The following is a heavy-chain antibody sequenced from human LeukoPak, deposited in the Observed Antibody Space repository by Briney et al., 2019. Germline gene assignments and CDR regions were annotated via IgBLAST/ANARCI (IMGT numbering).Heavy chain of an antibody. CDR2: IWYDGSNK. J-gene: IGHJ6*02. V-gene: IGHV3-33*01. D-gene: IGHD2-2*01. Sequence: GGSLRLSCAASGFTFSSYGMHWVRQAPDKGLEWVAVIWYDGSNKYYADSVKGRFTISRDNSKNTLYLQMNSLRAEDTAVYYCAREGGGDIVVVPAAPTNYGMDVWGQGTTVTVSS. CDR3: AREGGGDIVVVPAAPTNYGMDV. CDR1: GFTFSSYG.